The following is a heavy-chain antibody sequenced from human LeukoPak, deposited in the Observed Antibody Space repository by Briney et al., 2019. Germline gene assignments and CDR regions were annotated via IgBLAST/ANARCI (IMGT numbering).Heavy chain of an antibody. Sequence: NPSATLSLTCTVSGGSISSGGYYWSWIRQHPGKGLEWIGYIYYSGSTYYNPSLKSRVTISVDTSTNQFSLKLSSVTAADTAVYYCARVRTMVRGVISNWFDPWGQGTLVTVYS. CDR3: ARVRTMVRGVISNWFDP. V-gene: IGHV4-31*03. CDR1: GGSISSGGYY. J-gene: IGHJ5*02. CDR2: IYYSGST. D-gene: IGHD3-10*01.